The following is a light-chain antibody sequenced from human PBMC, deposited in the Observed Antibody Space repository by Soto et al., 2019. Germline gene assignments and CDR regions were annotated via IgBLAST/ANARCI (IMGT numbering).Light chain of an antibody. Sequence: QSVLTQPASVSGSPGQSITISCTGTSSDVGNYNYVSWYQQHPGKAPKLMIYEVSNRPSGVSDRFSGSKSGNTASLTILGLQAEDGATYYCSSYTSRSSNYVFGTGTKLTVL. CDR1: SSDVGNYNY. V-gene: IGLV2-14*01. CDR3: SSYTSRSSNYV. J-gene: IGLJ1*01. CDR2: EVS.